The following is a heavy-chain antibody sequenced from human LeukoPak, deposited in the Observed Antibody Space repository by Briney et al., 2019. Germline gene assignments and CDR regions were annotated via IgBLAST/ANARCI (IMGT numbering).Heavy chain of an antibody. CDR1: GFTFSSYS. D-gene: IGHD3-3*01. V-gene: IGHV3-21*04. Sequence: GGSLRLSCAASGFTFSSYSMNWIRQAPGKGLEWVSSMSVGSGLIYYAESVKGRFTVSRDNAKKSLYLHMNSLRAEDTAVYYCANMGVFGVVIDYWGQGTLVTVSS. CDR2: MSVGSGLI. J-gene: IGHJ4*02. CDR3: ANMGVFGVVIDY.